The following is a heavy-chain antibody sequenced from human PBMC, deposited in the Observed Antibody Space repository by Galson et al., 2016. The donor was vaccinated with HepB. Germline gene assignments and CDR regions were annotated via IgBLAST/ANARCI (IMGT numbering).Heavy chain of an antibody. J-gene: IGHJ6*02. V-gene: IGHV1-46*02. D-gene: IGHD1-14*01. Sequence: SVKVSCKASGYTFNNYYMHWVRQAPGQGLEWMGIINPSGGSTHYAQKFQGRVTMARDTSTSTVYLELSSLRSEDAALYYCARGDSHVGSPRNYFYNYGMDVWGQGTTVTVSS. CDR1: GYTFNNYY. CDR3: ARGDSHVGSPRNYFYNYGMDV. CDR2: INPSGGST.